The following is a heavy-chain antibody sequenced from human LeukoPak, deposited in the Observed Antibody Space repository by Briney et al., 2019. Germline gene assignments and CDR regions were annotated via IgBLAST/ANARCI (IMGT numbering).Heavy chain of an antibody. J-gene: IGHJ4*02. D-gene: IGHD6-13*01. CDR3: ARDLPGIAAAGLFDY. V-gene: IGHV1-18*01. CDR2: ISAYNGNT. CDR1: GYTFTSYG. Sequence: ASVKVSCKASGYTFTSYGISWVRQAPGQGLEWMGWISAYNGNTNYAQKLQGRVTMTTDTSTSTAYMELRSLRSDDTAVYYCARDLPGIAAAGLFDYWGQGTLVTVSS.